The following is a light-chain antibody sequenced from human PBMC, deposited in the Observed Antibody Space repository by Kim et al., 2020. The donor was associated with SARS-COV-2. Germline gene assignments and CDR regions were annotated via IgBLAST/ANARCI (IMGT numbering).Light chain of an antibody. J-gene: IGKJ2*01. CDR1: QSISTY. Sequence: EIVMTQSPAILSVSPGERATLSCRASQSISTYLAWYQQKPGQAPRLLIYGAFIRATGIPARFSGSGSGTQFTLTISTLQSEDFAVYYCQHYEDWPPMYIFGQGTKL. CDR3: QHYEDWPPMYI. CDR2: GAF. V-gene: IGKV3D-15*03.